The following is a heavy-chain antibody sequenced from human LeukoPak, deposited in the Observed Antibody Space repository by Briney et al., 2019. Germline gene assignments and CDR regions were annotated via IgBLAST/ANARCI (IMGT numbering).Heavy chain of an antibody. V-gene: IGHV4-39*07. D-gene: IGHD3-22*01. CDR1: GGSISSSSYY. Sequence: SETLSLTCTVSGGSISSSSYYWGWIRQPPGKGLEWIGSIYYSGSTYYNPSLKSRVTISVDTSKNQFSLKLSSVTAADTAVYYCARASDYYDSSGYSLDLDYWGQGTLVTVSS. J-gene: IGHJ4*02. CDR3: ARASDYYDSSGYSLDLDY. CDR2: IYYSGST.